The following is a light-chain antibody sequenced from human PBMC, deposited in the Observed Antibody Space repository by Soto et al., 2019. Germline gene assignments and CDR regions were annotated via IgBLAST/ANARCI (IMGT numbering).Light chain of an antibody. CDR1: QSVSSSY. CDR3: QQYGSSPMYT. V-gene: IGKV3-20*01. Sequence: EIVLTQSPGTLSLSPGERATLSCRASQSVSSSYLAWYQQKPGQAPRLLIYGASSRATGIPDRFSGSGSGTDFTLTISRLGPEDFAVYYCQQYGSSPMYTFCQGTKLEIK. CDR2: GAS. J-gene: IGKJ2*01.